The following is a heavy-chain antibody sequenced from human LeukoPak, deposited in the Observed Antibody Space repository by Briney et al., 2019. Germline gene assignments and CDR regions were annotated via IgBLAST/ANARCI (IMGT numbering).Heavy chain of an antibody. CDR3: AKDDLLNDYGDYVVPYYFDY. CDR1: GFIFSRYS. V-gene: IGHV3-48*01. J-gene: IGHJ4*02. CDR2: ISSSSTTI. Sequence: GGSLRLSCAASGFIFSRYSMNWVRRAPGKGLEWISYISSSSTTIHYADSVKGRFTISRDNSKNTLYLQMNSLRAEDTAVYYCAKDDLLNDYGDYVVPYYFDYWGQGTLVTVSS. D-gene: IGHD4-17*01.